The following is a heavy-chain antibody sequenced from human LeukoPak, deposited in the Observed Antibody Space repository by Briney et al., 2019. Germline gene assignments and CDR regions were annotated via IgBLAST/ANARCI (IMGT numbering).Heavy chain of an antibody. V-gene: IGHV1-69*01. Sequence: ASVKVSCKASGGTFSSYAISWVRQAPGQGLEWMGGIIPIFGTANYAQKFQGRVTITADESTSTAYMELSSLRSEDTAVYYCARCSTSPSPLYYYMDVWGKGTTVTVSS. J-gene: IGHJ6*03. CDR3: ARCSTSPSPLYYYMDV. CDR2: IIPIFGTA. D-gene: IGHD2-2*01. CDR1: GGTFSSYA.